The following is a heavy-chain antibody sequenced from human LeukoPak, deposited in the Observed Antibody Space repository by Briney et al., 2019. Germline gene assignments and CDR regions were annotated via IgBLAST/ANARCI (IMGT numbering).Heavy chain of an antibody. CDR3: AKDSDELIAAAYNWFDS. CDR2: INGNGGST. Sequence: GGSLRLSCAASGFTFSNYAMSWVRQAPGKGLEWVSGINGNGGSTYNADSVKGRFTISRDNSKNTLYLQMNSLRAEDTAVYYCAKDSDELIAAAYNWFDSWGQGTLVTVSS. V-gene: IGHV3-23*01. CDR1: GFTFSNYA. D-gene: IGHD6-13*01. J-gene: IGHJ5*01.